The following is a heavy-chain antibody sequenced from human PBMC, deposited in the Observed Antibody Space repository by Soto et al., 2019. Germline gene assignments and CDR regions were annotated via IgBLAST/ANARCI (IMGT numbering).Heavy chain of an antibody. Sequence: PSETLSLTCTVSGGSISSSSYYWGWIRQPPGKGLEWIGSIYYSGSTYYNPSLKSRVTISVDTSKNQFSLKLSSVTAADTAVYYCARPVRPIVVVVAATTGSDHMDVWGKGTTVTVSS. J-gene: IGHJ6*03. CDR3: ARPVRPIVVVVAATTGSDHMDV. CDR1: GGSISSSSYY. CDR2: IYYSGST. V-gene: IGHV4-39*01. D-gene: IGHD2-15*01.